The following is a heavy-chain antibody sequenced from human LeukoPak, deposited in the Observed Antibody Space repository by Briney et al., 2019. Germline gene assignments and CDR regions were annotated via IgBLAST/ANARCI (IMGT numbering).Heavy chain of an antibody. CDR3: VGPDSQFDC. CDR1: GVTFSDQS. Sequence: GGSLRLSCAASGVTFSDQSMNWVRQAPGKGLEWVSSISSNNLHIFYADSVKGRFTISRDNAKNSLYLQTNNLRAEDTAVYYCVGPDSQFDCWGQGTPVTVSS. V-gene: IGHV3-21*01. J-gene: IGHJ4*02. CDR2: ISSNNLHI. D-gene: IGHD3-10*01.